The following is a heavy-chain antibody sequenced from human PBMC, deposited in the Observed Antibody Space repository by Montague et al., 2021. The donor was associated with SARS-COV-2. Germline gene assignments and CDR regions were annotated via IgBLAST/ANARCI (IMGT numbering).Heavy chain of an antibody. J-gene: IGHJ4*01. Sequence: SETLSLTCAVSGDSINSDHWWSWFRQPPREGLVWFVETLQWGGTNYNPSPRSRVSIFLVKSKNQVSLTLTSVTAADTSKIYCAGHFVWQQLSVWGQGTLVSVSS. CDR3: AGHFVWQQLSV. D-gene: IGHD6-13*01. CDR1: GDSINSDHW. V-gene: IGHV4-4*02. CDR2: TLQWGGT.